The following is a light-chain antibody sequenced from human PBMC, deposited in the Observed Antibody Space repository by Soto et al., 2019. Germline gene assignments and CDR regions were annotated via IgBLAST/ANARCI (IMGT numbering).Light chain of an antibody. J-gene: IGLJ1*01. Sequence: QSVLSQPASVSGSPGQSIAISCTGVRTDVDGYDYVSWYQQHPGQAPQLMIYDVSNRPSGVSDRFSGSKSGNTASLTISGLQAEDEADYNGTSYTSSPPFYVSGPGTKV. CDR2: DVS. CDR3: TSYTSSPPFYV. V-gene: IGLV2-14*03. CDR1: RTDVDGYDY.